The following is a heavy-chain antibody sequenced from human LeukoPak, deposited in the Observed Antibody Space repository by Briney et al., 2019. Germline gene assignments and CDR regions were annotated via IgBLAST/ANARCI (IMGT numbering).Heavy chain of an antibody. Sequence: CYCCVLRHPARGGVGWGWEINHSGSTNYNPSLKGRVTISVDTSKNQFSLKLSSVTAADTAVYYCARESDYYDSSGYNWGQGTLVTVSS. CDR1: CY. V-gene: IGHV4-34*01. D-gene: IGHD3-22*01. CDR2: INHSGST. CDR3: ARESDYYDSSGYN. J-gene: IGHJ4*02.